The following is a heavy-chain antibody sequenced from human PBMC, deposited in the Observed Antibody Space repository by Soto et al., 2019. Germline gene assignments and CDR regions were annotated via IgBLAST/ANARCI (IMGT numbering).Heavy chain of an antibody. CDR3: ARDPGGSSWFHYYYYGMDV. CDR1: GYTFTSYG. J-gene: IGHJ6*02. V-gene: IGHV1-18*01. CDR2: ISAYNGNT. Sequence: ASVKVSCKASGYTFTSYGISWVRQAPGQGLEWMGWISAYNGNTNYAQKLQGRATMTTDTSTSTAYMELRSLRSDDTAVYYCARDPGGSSWFHYYYYGMDVWGQGTTVTVSS. D-gene: IGHD6-13*01.